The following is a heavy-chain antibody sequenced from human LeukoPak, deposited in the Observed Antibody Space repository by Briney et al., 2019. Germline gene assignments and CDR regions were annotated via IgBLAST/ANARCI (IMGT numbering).Heavy chain of an antibody. D-gene: IGHD1/OR15-1a*01. J-gene: IGHJ4*02. CDR1: GYTFTSYY. Sequence: WASVKVSCKASGYTFTSYYMHWVRQAPGQGLEWMGWISAYNGNTNYAQKLQGRVTMTTDTSTSTAYMELRSLRSDDTAVYYCARENKLVSFDYWGQGTLVTVSS. CDR2: ISAYNGNT. CDR3: ARENKLVSFDY. V-gene: IGHV1-18*04.